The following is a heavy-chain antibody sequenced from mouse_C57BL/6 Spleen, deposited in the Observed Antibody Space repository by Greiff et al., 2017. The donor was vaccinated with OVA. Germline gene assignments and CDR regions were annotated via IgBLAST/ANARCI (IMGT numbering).Heavy chain of an antibody. V-gene: IGHV1-55*01. CDR3: ARITTVVAPYAMDY. J-gene: IGHJ4*01. CDR1: GYTFTSYW. Sequence: QVQLKQPGAELVKPGASVKMSCKASGYTFTSYWITWVKQRPGQGLEWIGDIYPGSGSTNYNEKFKSKATLTVDTSSSTAYMQLRSLTSEDSAVYYCARITTVVAPYAMDYWGQGTSVTVSS. D-gene: IGHD1-1*01. CDR2: IYPGSGST.